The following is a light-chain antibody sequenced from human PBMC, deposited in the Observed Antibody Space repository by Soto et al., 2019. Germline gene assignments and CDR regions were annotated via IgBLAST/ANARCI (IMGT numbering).Light chain of an antibody. Sequence: DIQMTQSPSSLSASIGDRVTIACRASQSITNSLNWYLQKPGKAPKLLIYAASRLQSGVPSRFRGSGSGTEFTLTITSLQREDFATFYCQQTYIPPITFGQGTRLEI. CDR3: QQTYIPPIT. J-gene: IGKJ5*01. V-gene: IGKV1-39*01. CDR2: AAS. CDR1: QSITNS.